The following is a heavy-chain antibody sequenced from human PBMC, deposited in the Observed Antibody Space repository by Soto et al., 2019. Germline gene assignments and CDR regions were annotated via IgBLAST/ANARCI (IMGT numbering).Heavy chain of an antibody. CDR3: ARVGYCSGGSCYPWGDDAFDI. V-gene: IGHV3-48*01. D-gene: IGHD2-15*01. J-gene: IGHJ3*02. Sequence: EVQLVESGGGLVQPGGSLRLSCAASGFTFSSYSMNWVRQAPGKGLEWVSYISSSSSTIYYADSVKGRFTISRDNAKNSLYLQMNSLRAEDTAVYYCARVGYCSGGSCYPWGDDAFDIWGQGTMVTVSS. CDR1: GFTFSSYS. CDR2: ISSSSSTI.